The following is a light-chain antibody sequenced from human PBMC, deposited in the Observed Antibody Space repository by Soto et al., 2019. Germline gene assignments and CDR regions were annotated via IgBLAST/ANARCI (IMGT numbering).Light chain of an antibody. CDR3: NSYTSTSTPGV. CDR2: EVS. Sequence: QSALTQPASVSGSPGQSITISCTGTSSDVGGYNYVSWYQQYPGKAPLLMIFEVSNRPSGVSNRFSGSKSGNTAFLTISGLQPEDEGHYYRNSYTSTSTPGVFGGGTKHTVL. V-gene: IGLV2-14*01. CDR1: SSDVGGYNY. J-gene: IGLJ3*02.